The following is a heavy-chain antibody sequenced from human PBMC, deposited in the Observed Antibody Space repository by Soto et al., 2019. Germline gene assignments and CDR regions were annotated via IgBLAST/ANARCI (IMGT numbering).Heavy chain of an antibody. CDR3: ARYFRGSGRYFFDY. J-gene: IGHJ4*02. CDR1: GFTFSSYW. V-gene: IGHV3-7*03. Sequence: PGGSLRLSCAASGFTFSSYWMHWVRQAPGKGLVWVANINQDGGGTYYVDSVEGRFTISRDNAKDSLYLQMNSLRGEDTAVYYCARYFRGSGRYFFDYWGQGTLVTVSS. CDR2: INQDGGGT. D-gene: IGHD6-19*01.